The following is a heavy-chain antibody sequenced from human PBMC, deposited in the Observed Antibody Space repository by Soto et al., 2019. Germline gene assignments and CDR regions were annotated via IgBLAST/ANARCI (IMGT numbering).Heavy chain of an antibody. CDR2: ISSSSTI. J-gene: IGHJ3*02. Sequence: PGGSLRLSCAASGFTFSSYSMNWVRQAPGKGLEWVSYISSSSTIYYADSVKGRFTISRDNAKNSLYLQMNSLRAEDTAVYYCARDSSGWYEVWGAFDIWGQGTMVTVSS. CDR3: ARDSSGWYEVWGAFDI. V-gene: IGHV3-48*01. CDR1: GFTFSSYS. D-gene: IGHD6-19*01.